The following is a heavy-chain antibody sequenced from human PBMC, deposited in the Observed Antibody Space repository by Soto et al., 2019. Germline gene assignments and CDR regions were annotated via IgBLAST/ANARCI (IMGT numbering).Heavy chain of an antibody. CDR3: AKDPGDYDFWSGYYGVDAFDI. CDR2: ISGSGGST. V-gene: IGHV3-23*01. CDR1: GFTFSSYA. Sequence: GGSLRLSCAASGFTFSSYAMSWVRQAPGKGLEWVSAISGSGGSTYYADSVKGRFTISRDNSKNTLYLQMNSLRAEDTAVYYCAKDPGDYDFWSGYYGVDAFDIWGQGTMVTVSS. J-gene: IGHJ3*02. D-gene: IGHD3-3*01.